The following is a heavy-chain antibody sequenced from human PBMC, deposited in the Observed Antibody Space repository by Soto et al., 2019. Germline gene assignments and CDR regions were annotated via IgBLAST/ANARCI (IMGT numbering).Heavy chain of an antibody. D-gene: IGHD4-17*01. CDR1: GGSISSYY. CDR2: IYYSGST. CDR3: ARDTGAYGDYENYFDY. V-gene: IGHV4-59*01. Sequence: SETLSLTCTVSGGSISSYYWSWIRQPPGKGLEWIGYIYYSGSTNYNPSLKSRVPISVDTSKNQFSLKLGSVTAADTAVYYCARDTGAYGDYENYFDYWGQGTLVTVSS. J-gene: IGHJ4*02.